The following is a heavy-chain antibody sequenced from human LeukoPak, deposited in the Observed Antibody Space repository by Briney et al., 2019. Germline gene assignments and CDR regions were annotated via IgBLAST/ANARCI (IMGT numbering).Heavy chain of an antibody. CDR3: ASVYSSSSTGAFDI. V-gene: IGHV4-39*01. CDR1: GGSISSSSYY. CDR2: IYYSGNT. Sequence: SETLSLTCTVSGGSISSSSYYWGWIRQPPGKGLEWIGSIYYSGNTYYNPSLQSRVTISVDTSKNQFSLKLSSVTAADTAVYYCASVYSSSSTGAFDIWGQGTMVTVSS. D-gene: IGHD6-6*01. J-gene: IGHJ3*02.